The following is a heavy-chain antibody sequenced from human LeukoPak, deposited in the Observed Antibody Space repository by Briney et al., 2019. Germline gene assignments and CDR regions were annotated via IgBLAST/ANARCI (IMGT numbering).Heavy chain of an antibody. Sequence: SVKVSCKASGGTFSSYAISWVRQAPGQGLEWMGRIIPIFGIANYAQKFQGRVTITTDESTSTAYMGLSSLRSKDTAVYYCARDPGPAAGTRYYYYYYMDVWGKGTTVTVSS. CDR1: GGTFSSYA. V-gene: IGHV1-69*05. J-gene: IGHJ6*03. CDR3: ARDPGPAAGTRYYYYYYMDV. D-gene: IGHD6-13*01. CDR2: IIPIFGIA.